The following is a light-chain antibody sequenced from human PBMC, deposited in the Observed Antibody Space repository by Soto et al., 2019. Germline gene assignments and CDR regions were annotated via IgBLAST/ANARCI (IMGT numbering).Light chain of an antibody. Sequence: DIQMTQSPSTLSASVGDRVTITCRASQSISQWLAWYQQKPGKAPKLLIYKASSLESGDPSRFSGSGSGTEFTLTISSLQPDDFATYYCQQYDTYWTFGQGTRLEI. CDR2: KAS. V-gene: IGKV1-5*03. J-gene: IGKJ1*01. CDR3: QQYDTYWT. CDR1: QSISQW.